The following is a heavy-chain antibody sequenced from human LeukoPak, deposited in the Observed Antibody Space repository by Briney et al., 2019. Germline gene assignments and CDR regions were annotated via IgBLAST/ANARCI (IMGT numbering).Heavy chain of an antibody. Sequence: GASVKVSCKASGYTFTGYYMHWVRQAPGQGLEWMGRINPNSGGTNYAQKFQGRVTMTSDSSTSTVYMELSSLRSEDTALYYCVRGMGGYWGQGTPATVST. CDR1: GYTFTGYY. CDR2: INPNSGGT. CDR3: VRGMGGY. D-gene: IGHD2-8*01. V-gene: IGHV1-2*06. J-gene: IGHJ4*02.